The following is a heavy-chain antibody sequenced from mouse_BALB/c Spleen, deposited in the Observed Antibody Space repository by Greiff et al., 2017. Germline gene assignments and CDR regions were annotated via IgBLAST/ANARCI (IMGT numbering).Heavy chain of an antibody. CDR3: ARQGTVVAKDWYFDV. D-gene: IGHD1-1*01. CDR1: GFTFSSYG. CDR2: ISSGGSYT. J-gene: IGHJ1*01. Sequence: EVQGVESGGDLVKPGGSLKLSCAASGFTFSSYGMSWVRQTPDKRLEWVATISSGGSYTYYPDSVKGRFTISRDNAKNTLYLQMSSLKSEDTAMYYCARQGTVVAKDWYFDVWGAGTTVTVSS. V-gene: IGHV5-6*01.